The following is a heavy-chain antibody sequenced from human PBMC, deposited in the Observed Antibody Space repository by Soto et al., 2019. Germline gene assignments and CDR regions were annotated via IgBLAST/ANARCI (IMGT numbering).Heavy chain of an antibody. J-gene: IGHJ3*02. CDR3: ARDQLYELEPEDAFDI. D-gene: IGHD1-1*01. CDR2: ISAYNGNT. CDR1: GYTFTSYG. Sequence: GASVKVSCKASGYTFTSYGISWVRQAPGQGLEWMGWISAYNGNTNYAQKLQGRVTMTTDTSTSTAYMELRSLRSDDTAVYYCARDQLYELEPEDAFDIWGQGTMVTVSS. V-gene: IGHV1-18*01.